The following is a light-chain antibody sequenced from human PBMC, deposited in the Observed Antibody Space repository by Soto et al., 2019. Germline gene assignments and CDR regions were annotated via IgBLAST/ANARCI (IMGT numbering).Light chain of an antibody. CDR3: SSYAGSKNIV. CDR1: SSDVGGYNF. Sequence: QSVLTLPPSSAGSPGRSVTISCTGASSDVGGYNFVSWYQQHPGKAPKLLIYEVTKRPSGVPDRFSGSRSGNTASLTVSGLPAEDEADYYCSSYAGSKNIVFGTGNKVTVL. J-gene: IGLJ1*01. V-gene: IGLV2-8*01. CDR2: EVT.